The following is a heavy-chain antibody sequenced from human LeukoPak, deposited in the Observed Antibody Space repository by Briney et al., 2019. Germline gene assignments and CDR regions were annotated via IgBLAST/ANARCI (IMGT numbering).Heavy chain of an antibody. Sequence: GGSLRLSCAASGFTFSSYWMSWVRQAPGKGLEWVANIKQDGSEKYYVDSVKGRFTISRDNAKNSLYLQMNSLRAEDTAVYYCARGVVPAAISPYYYYYYMDVWGKGTTVTVSS. D-gene: IGHD2-2*01. CDR2: IKQDGSEK. J-gene: IGHJ6*03. CDR3: ARGVVPAAISPYYYYYYMDV. CDR1: GFTFSSYW. V-gene: IGHV3-7*01.